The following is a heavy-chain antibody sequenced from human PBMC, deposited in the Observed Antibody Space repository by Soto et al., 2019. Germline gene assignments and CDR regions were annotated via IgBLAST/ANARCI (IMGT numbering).Heavy chain of an antibody. J-gene: IGHJ6*02. Sequence: GASVKVSCKASGFTFTSSAVQWVRQARGQRLEWIGWIVVGSGNTNYAQKFQERVTITRDMSTSTAYMELSSLRSEDTAVYYCAADREKDWNYYGMDVWGQGTTVTVSS. D-gene: IGHD1-1*01. V-gene: IGHV1-58*01. CDR1: GFTFTSSA. CDR2: IVVGSGNT. CDR3: AADREKDWNYYGMDV.